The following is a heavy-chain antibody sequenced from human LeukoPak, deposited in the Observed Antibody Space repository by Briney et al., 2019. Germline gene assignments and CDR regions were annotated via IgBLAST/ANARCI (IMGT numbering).Heavy chain of an antibody. CDR3: ARNGGERGYSYGYIDY. V-gene: IGHV4-61*02. Sequence: PSETLSLTCTVSGGSISSGSYYWSWIRQPAGKGLEWIGRIYTSGSTNYNPSLESRVTISVDTSKNQFSLKLSSVTAADTAVYYCARNGGERGYSYGYIDYWGQGTLVTVSS. D-gene: IGHD5-18*01. J-gene: IGHJ4*02. CDR2: IYTSGST. CDR1: GGSISSGSYY.